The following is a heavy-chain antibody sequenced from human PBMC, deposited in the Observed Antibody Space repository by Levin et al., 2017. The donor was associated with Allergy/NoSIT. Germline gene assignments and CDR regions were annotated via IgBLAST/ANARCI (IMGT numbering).Heavy chain of an antibody. CDR2: ISYDGSNK. CDR3: AKESGIH. J-gene: IGHJ4*02. Sequence: PSGGSLRLSCAASGFTFSSYGMHWVRQAPGKGLEWVAVISYDGSNKYYADSVKGRFTISRDNSKNTLYLQMNSLRAEDTAVYYCAKESGIHWGQGTLVTVSS. V-gene: IGHV3-30*18. CDR1: GFTFSSYG. D-gene: IGHD1-1*01.